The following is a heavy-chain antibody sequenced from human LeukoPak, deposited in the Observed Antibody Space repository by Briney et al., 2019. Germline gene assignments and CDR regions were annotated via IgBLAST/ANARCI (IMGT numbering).Heavy chain of an antibody. CDR1: GYTFTSYD. CDR3: ARGRMTTVTTDFDY. CDR2: MNPNSGNT. V-gene: IGHV1-8*01. Sequence: ASVKVSCKASGYTFTSYDINWVRQATGQGLEWMGWMNPNSGNTGYAQKFQGRVTMTRNTSISTAYMELSSLRSEDTAVYYCARGRMTTVTTDFDYWGQGTLVTVSS. J-gene: IGHJ4*02. D-gene: IGHD4-17*01.